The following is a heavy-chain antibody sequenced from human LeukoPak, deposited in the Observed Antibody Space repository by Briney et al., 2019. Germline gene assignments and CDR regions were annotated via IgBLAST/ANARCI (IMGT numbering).Heavy chain of an antibody. V-gene: IGHV3-64*01. CDR3: AKYDSSGYYYAHVGY. CDR2: ISSNGGST. J-gene: IGHJ4*02. Sequence: QPGGSLRLSCAASGFTFSSYAMHWVRQAPGKGLEYVSAISSNGGSTYYANSVKGRFTISRDNSKNTLYLQMNSLRAEDTAVYYCAKYDSSGYYYAHVGYWGQGTLVTVSS. D-gene: IGHD3-22*01. CDR1: GFTFSSYA.